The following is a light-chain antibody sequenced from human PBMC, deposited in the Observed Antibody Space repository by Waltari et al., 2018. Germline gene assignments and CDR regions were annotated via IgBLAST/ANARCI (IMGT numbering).Light chain of an antibody. CDR3: QSYYSSLSGSV. CDR2: GNS. V-gene: IGLV1-40*01. CDR1: SSNIGAGYD. Sequence: QSGLTQPPSVSGAPGQRVTISCTGSSSNIGAGYDVHWYQLLPGTAPKLLIYGNSNRPSGVPDRFAGSKSGTSAALAITGLQAEDEAGYYCQSYYSSLSGSVFGGGTKLTVL. J-gene: IGLJ2*01.